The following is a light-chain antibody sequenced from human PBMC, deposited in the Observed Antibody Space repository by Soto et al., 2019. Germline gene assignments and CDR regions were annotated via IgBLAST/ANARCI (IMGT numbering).Light chain of an antibody. CDR2: EVT. CDR1: SSDIGIYKY. J-gene: IGLJ1*01. CDR3: SSYTNINTRAGV. Sequence: QSALTQPASVSGSPGQSIAISCTGSSSDIGIYKYVSWYQQHPGKVPKLIIYEVTNRPSGVSNRFSGSKSGNTASLTISGLQAEDEADYYCSSYTNINTRAGVFGTGTKLTVL. V-gene: IGLV2-14*01.